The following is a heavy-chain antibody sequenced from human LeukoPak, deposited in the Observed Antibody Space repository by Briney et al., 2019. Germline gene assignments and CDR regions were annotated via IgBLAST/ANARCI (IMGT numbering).Heavy chain of an antibody. CDR2: ISYDGSYK. Sequence: GRSLRLSCAASGFSFSNYGMHWVRQAPGKGLEWVAAISYDGSYKNYADSVKGRFTISRDNSKDTLNLQMNSLRAEDTAVYHCAKILGTTGIFDYWGQGTLVTVSS. CDR3: AKILGTTGIFDY. J-gene: IGHJ4*02. D-gene: IGHD7-27*01. V-gene: IGHV3-30*18. CDR1: GFSFSNYG.